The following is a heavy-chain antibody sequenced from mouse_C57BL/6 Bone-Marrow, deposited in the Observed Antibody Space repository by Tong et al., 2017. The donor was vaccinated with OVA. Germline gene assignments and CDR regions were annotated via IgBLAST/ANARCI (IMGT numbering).Heavy chain of an antibody. J-gene: IGHJ2*01. CDR3: TTRLLRDY. CDR2: IDPENGDT. D-gene: IGHD2-3*01. Sequence: EVQLQESGAELVRPGASVKLSCTASGFNIKDDYMHWVKQRPEQGLEWIGWIDPENGDTEYASKFQGKATITADTSSNTAYLQLSSLTSEDTAVYYCTTRLLRDYLGQGTTLTVSS. CDR1: GFNIKDDY. V-gene: IGHV14-4*01.